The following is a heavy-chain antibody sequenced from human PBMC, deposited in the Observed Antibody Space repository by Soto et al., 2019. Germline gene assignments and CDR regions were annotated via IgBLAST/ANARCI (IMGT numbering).Heavy chain of an antibody. CDR1: GYTFTSYA. CDR3: ARFGGSYQTGCYVMDV. J-gene: IGHJ6*01. Sequence: GASVKVSCKASGYTFTSYAMHWVRQAPGQRLEWMGWINAGNGNTKYSQKFQGRVTITRDTSASTAYMELSSLRSEDTAVYYCARFGGSYQTGCYVMDVWRQGTTDIVYS. V-gene: IGHV1-3*01. CDR2: INAGNGNT. D-gene: IGHD1-26*01.